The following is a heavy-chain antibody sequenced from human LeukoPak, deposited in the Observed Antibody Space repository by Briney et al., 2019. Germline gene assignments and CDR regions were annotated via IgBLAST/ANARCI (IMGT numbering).Heavy chain of an antibody. J-gene: IGHJ5*02. Sequence: SGPTLVNPTQTLTLTCTFSGFSLSTGAVGVGWIRQPPGKALEWLALIYGDDDKRYSPSLESRLTITKDTSKNQVVLTMTNMDPVDTATYYCAHGRGTSNWFDPWGQGTLVTVSS. CDR2: IYGDDDK. CDR1: GFSLSTGAVG. CDR3: AHGRGTSNWFDP. V-gene: IGHV2-5*02. D-gene: IGHD1-1*01.